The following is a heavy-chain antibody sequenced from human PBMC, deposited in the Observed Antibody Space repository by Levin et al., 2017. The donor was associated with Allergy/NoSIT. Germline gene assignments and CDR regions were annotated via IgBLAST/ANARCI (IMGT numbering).Heavy chain of an antibody. CDR3: ARVTRRHPYYYYYMDV. CDR1: GVSFSGYY. J-gene: IGHJ6*03. V-gene: IGHV4-34*01. Sequence: SETLSLTCAVYGVSFSGYYWSWIRQPPGKGLEWIGEINHSGSTNYTPSLKSRFTISVDTSKNQFSLKLSSVTAADTAVYYCARVTRRHPYYYYYMDVWGKGTTVTVSS. CDR2: INHSGST.